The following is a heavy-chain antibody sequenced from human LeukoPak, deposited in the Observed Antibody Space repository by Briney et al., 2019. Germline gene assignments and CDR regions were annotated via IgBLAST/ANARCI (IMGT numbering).Heavy chain of an antibody. CDR1: GFTFSNYA. CDR2: ISGSGGTT. D-gene: IGHD2-2*01. J-gene: IGHJ4*02. V-gene: IGHV3-23*01. Sequence: GGSLRLSCAASGFTFSNYAMSWVRQAPETGLEWVSCISGSGGTTVLAGSVKGRFAISRDNSNDTLYLQMNSLRAEDTAIYYCAKGDRNTNVDCWGQGTLVTVSS. CDR3: AKGDRNTNVDC.